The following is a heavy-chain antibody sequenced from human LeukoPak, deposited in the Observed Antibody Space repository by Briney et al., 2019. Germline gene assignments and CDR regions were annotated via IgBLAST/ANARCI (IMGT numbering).Heavy chain of an antibody. CDR2: ISSSGSTI. J-gene: IGHJ6*02. CDR3: ARGGPRGYCSGGSCSYYYGMDV. CDR1: GFTFSDYY. V-gene: IGHV3-11*04. Sequence: GGSLRLSCAASGFTFSDYYMSWIRQAPGKGLEWVSYISSSGSTIYYADSVKGRFTISRDNSKNTLYLQMNSLRAEDTAVYYCARGGPRGYCSGGSCSYYYGMDVWGQGTTVTVSS. D-gene: IGHD2-15*01.